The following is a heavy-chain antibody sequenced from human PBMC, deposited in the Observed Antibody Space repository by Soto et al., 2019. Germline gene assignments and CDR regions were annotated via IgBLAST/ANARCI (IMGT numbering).Heavy chain of an antibody. J-gene: IGHJ1*01. CDR3: ASPSYYDSSGYPPGYFHH. Sequence: SDTPSITCSVSGGSVSSGSSYWSWIRQPPGKGLEWIGYIYYSGSTNYNPSLKSRVTISVDTSKNQFSLKLSSVTAADAAVYYCASPSYYDSSGYPPGYFHHWGQGTLVTVSS. CDR1: GGSVSSGSSY. V-gene: IGHV4-61*01. D-gene: IGHD3-22*01. CDR2: IYYSGST.